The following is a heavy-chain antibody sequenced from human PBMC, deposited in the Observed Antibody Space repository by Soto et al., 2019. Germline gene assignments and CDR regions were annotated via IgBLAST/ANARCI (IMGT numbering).Heavy chain of an antibody. D-gene: IGHD6-13*01. CDR3: ARGGEQQFGY. V-gene: IGHV1-46*01. J-gene: IGHJ4*02. Sequence: ASVKVSCKASGYTFTSYYMHWVRQAPGQGLEWMGRINPSGGSTSYAQKLQGRVTMTRDTSTSTAYMELRSLRSDDTAVYYCARGGEQQFGYWGQGTLVTVSS. CDR2: INPSGGST. CDR1: GYTFTSYY.